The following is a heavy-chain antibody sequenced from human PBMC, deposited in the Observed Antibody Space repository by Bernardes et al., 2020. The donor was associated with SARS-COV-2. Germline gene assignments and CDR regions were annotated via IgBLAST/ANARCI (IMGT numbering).Heavy chain of an antibody. D-gene: IGHD5-12*01. CDR2: INGDGCNT. V-gene: IGHV3-74*01. CDR3: ARDASTPWNKYIDDY. CDR1: GFTFSNFG. J-gene: IGHJ4*02. Sequence: GSLRLSCSASGFTFSNFGMHWVRHAPGKGLVWVSRINGDGCNTNYADSVKGRFTISRDNAKTTLFLHMNSLRVEDTAVYYCARDASTPWNKYIDDYWGQGILVTVST.